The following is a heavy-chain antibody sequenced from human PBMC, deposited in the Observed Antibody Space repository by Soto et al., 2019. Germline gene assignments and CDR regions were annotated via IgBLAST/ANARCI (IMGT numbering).Heavy chain of an antibody. CDR1: GGSITTGGRY. Sequence: QVRLQEWGPGLVKPSQTLSLKCSVSGGSITTGGRYWSWIRQLPGKGLERIADIYYSGNTYYNASLKSRVAISVEAATNQFSLKLRSVTAADTDVYSCAQARVFTGGDGVDIWGQGRLVTVSS. V-gene: IGHV4-31*02. J-gene: IGHJ3*02. CDR3: AQARVFTGGDGVDI. D-gene: IGHD1-1*01. CDR2: IYYSGNT.